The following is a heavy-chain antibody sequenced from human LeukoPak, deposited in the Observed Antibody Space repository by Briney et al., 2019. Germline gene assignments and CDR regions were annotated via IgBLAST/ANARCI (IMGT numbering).Heavy chain of an antibody. CDR2: IYYSENT. D-gene: IGHD3-22*01. CDR3: GRHVSSGWDYYNGLDV. CDR1: GGSIGSNGFY. V-gene: IGHV4-39*01. Sequence: SETLSLICTVSGGSIGSNGFYWGWIHQPPGKGLEWIGSIYYSENTHYNPSLKSRVTISGDTSKNQVSLTLSSVTAADTAVYYCGRHVSSGWDYYNGLDVWGQGTTVTVSS. J-gene: IGHJ6*02.